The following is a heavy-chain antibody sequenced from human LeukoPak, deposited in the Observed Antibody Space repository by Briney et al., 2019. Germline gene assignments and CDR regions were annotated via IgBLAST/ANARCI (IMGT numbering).Heavy chain of an antibody. CDR2: INAGNGNT. J-gene: IGHJ5*02. CDR1: GYTFAKYA. Sequence: GASVKVSCKASGYTFAKYAIHWVRQAPGQRLEWMGWINAGNGNTRYSQKFQGGVTITRDTSASTAYMELSSLRSEDTAVYYCARDQENWFDPWGQGTLVTVSS. CDR3: ARDQENWFDP. V-gene: IGHV1-3*01.